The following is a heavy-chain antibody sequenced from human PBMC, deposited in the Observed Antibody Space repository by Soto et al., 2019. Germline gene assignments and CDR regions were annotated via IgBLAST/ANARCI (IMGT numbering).Heavy chain of an antibody. J-gene: IGHJ4*02. CDR3: AKTPRRFGELYFDY. V-gene: IGHV3-23*01. CDR2: ISGSGGST. Sequence: GGSLRLSCAASGFTFSSYAMSWVRQAPGKGLEWVSAISGSGGSTYYADSVKGRFTISRDNSKNTLYLQMNSLRAEDTDVYYCAKTPRRFGELYFDYWGQGTLVTVSS. D-gene: IGHD3-10*01. CDR1: GFTFSSYA.